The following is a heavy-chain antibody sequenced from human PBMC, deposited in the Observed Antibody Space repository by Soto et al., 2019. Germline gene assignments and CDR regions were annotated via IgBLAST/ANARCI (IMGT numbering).Heavy chain of an antibody. D-gene: IGHD5-18*01. V-gene: IGHV4-59*08. J-gene: IGHJ6*02. CDR3: VRQGYGPLHGLVDV. Sequence: SETLSLTCTVACGSIIGYYCSWILLPPGKPMEWIGYVHDSWGAAYNPSLRSRVAISLDTSKSQFSLSLTSVSATDTAMYYCVRQGYGPLHGLVDVWGQGTTVTVSS. CDR1: CGSIIGYY. CDR2: VHDSWGA.